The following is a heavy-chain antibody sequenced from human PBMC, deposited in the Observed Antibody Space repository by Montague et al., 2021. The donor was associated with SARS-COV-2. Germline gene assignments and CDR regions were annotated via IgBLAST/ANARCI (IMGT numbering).Heavy chain of an antibody. Sequence: SETLSLTCTVSSGPLSNYYWSWIRQSPDKGLEWIGYMYETGNMIYNPSLRSRVSISADTSKSQFSLRLTSATAADSARYYCARNMAYWGQGVLVTV. CDR3: ARNMAY. J-gene: IGHJ4*02. CDR1: SGPLSNYY. V-gene: IGHV4-4*09. D-gene: IGHD2/OR15-2a*01. CDR2: MYETGNM.